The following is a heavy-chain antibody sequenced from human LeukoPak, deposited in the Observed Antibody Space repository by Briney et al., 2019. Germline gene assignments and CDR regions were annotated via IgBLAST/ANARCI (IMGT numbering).Heavy chain of an antibody. Sequence: PSETLSLTCTVSGGSISTGGYYWNWIRQHPGKGLEWIGFIYHSGSTSYNPSLKSRLSISVDTSKNQFSLKLHSVTAADTAVYYCARGRFYGFSGDSWGQGTLVTVSS. CDR3: ARGRFYGFSGDS. V-gene: IGHV4-31*03. CDR2: IYHSGST. D-gene: IGHD2/OR15-2a*01. J-gene: IGHJ4*02. CDR1: GGSISTGGYY.